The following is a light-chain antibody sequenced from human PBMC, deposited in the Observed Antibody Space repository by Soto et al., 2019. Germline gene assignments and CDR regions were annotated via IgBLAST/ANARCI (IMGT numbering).Light chain of an antibody. CDR1: QSVSIN. CDR2: GAS. Sequence: TVLTQSPATLSVSPGERASLSCRASQSVSINLAWYQQKPGQAPRLLIYGASTRATGIPARFSGSGSGTEFTLTINSLQSEDFAVYYCQDYDNWPPEGTFGQGTKVEV. CDR3: QDYDNWPPEGT. J-gene: IGKJ1*01. V-gene: IGKV3-15*01.